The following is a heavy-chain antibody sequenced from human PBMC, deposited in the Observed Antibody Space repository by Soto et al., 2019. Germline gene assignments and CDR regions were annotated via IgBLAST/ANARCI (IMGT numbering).Heavy chain of an antibody. D-gene: IGHD6-6*01. CDR2: IYSGGGT. Sequence: VPLVESGGGLIQPGGSLRLSCAASGFTVSSNYMSWVRQAPGKGLEWVSVIYSGGGTYYADSVKGRFTISRDNSKNTLYLQMNSLRAEDTAVYYCTGDSSSSPYYYGMDVWGQGTTVSVSS. CDR3: TGDSSSSPYYYGMDV. V-gene: IGHV3-53*01. CDR1: GFTVSSNY. J-gene: IGHJ6*02.